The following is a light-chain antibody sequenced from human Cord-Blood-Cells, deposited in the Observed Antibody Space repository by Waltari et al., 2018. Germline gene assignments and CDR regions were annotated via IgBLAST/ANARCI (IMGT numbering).Light chain of an antibody. CDR2: DVS. Sequence: QSALTQPASVSGSPGQSITISCTGTSSDAGGHNYVSWYQQHPGKAPKLMIYDVSNRPSGVSNRFSGSKSGNTASLTISGLQAEDEADYYCSSYTSSSTLDVVFGGGTKLTVL. CDR1: SSDAGGHNY. CDR3: SSYTSSSTLDVV. J-gene: IGLJ2*01. V-gene: IGLV2-14*01.